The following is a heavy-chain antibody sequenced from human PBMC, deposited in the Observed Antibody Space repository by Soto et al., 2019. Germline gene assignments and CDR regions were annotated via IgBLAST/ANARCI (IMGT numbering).Heavy chain of an antibody. J-gene: IGHJ4*02. V-gene: IGHV4-59*08. CDR2: IYFIGST. D-gene: IGHD1-7*01. CDR1: GGSISSHY. Sequence: QVQLQESGPGLVKPSETLSLTCSVSGGSISSHYWSWIRQAPGKGLEWIGFIYFIGSTYYNPSLESRVTMSVDTSKNQISLNVSSVTAADTAVYYCARQVAYNWNYPSVFDFWGRGTLVTVSS. CDR3: ARQVAYNWNYPSVFDF.